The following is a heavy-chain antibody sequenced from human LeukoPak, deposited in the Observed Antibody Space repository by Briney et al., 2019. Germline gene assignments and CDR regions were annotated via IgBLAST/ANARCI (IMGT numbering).Heavy chain of an antibody. Sequence: SETLSLTCAVYDGSFSGYYWSWIRQPPGKGLEWIGEINHSGSTNYNPSLKSRVTISVDTSKNQFSLKLSSVTAADTAVYYCARGHYYDSSGYFPHFDYWGQGTLVTVSS. CDR1: DGSFSGYY. V-gene: IGHV4-34*01. CDR2: INHSGST. D-gene: IGHD3-22*01. CDR3: ARGHYYDSSGYFPHFDY. J-gene: IGHJ4*02.